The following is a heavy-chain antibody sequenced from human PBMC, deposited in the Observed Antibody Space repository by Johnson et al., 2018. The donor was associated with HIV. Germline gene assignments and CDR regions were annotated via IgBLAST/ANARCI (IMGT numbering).Heavy chain of an antibody. Sequence: VQLVESGGGLVQPGRSLRLSCAASGFTFDDYAMHWVRQAPGKGLEWVSGISWNSGSIGYAGSVKGRFTISRDNAKNSLYLQMNSLRAEDTALYYCAKDGTMTWAFDIWGQGTMVTVSS. CDR2: ISWNSGSI. D-gene: IGHD1-7*01. CDR3: AKDGTMTWAFDI. V-gene: IGHV3-9*01. J-gene: IGHJ3*02. CDR1: GFTFDDYA.